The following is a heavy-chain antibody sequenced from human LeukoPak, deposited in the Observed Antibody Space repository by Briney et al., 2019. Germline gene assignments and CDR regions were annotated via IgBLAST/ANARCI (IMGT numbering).Heavy chain of an antibody. V-gene: IGHV3-21*01. D-gene: IGHD3-10*01. CDR2: ISSGSSYI. CDR1: GFTFSSYT. J-gene: IGHJ4*02. CDR3: ARGEYGSGSYHIDY. Sequence: PGGSLRLSCEASGFTFSSYTMHWVRQAPGKGLEWVSSISSGSSYIYYADSVKGRFTISRDNAKNSLYLQMNSLRAEDTAVYYCARGEYGSGSYHIDYWGQGTLVTVSS.